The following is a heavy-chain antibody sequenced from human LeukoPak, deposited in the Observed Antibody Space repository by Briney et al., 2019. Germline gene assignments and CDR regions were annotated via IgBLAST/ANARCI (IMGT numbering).Heavy chain of an antibody. CDR2: INHSGST. D-gene: IGHD6-19*01. J-gene: IGHJ5*02. CDR1: GGSFSGYY. Sequence: SETLSLTCAVYGGSFSGYYWSWIRQPPGKGLEWIGEINHSGSTNYNPSLKSRVTISVDTSKNQFSLELSSVTAADTAVYYCARAGSGWYNWFDPWGQGTLVTVSS. CDR3: ARAGSGWYNWFDP. V-gene: IGHV4-34*01.